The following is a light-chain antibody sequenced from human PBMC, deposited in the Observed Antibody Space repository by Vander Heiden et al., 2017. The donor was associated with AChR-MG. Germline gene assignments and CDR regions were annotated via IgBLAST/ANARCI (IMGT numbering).Light chain of an antibody. Sequence: DIQMTQSPSSLSASVGDRVTITCRASQGIRTDVGWFQQKPGKAPKRLISAASTLQSGVPPRFSGSGSGTEFTLTISSLQPEDFATYYCRQQNSYPLTFGGGTKVEI. V-gene: IGKV1-17*01. CDR3: RQQNSYPLT. J-gene: IGKJ4*01. CDR1: QGIRTD. CDR2: AAS.